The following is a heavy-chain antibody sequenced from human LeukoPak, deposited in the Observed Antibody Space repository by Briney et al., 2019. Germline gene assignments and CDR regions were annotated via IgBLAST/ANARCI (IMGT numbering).Heavy chain of an antibody. D-gene: IGHD1-26*01. CDR3: AKDFGIVGATTGAFDI. Sequence: QPGGSLRLSCAASGFTFSSYGMHWVRQAPGKGLEWVAVISYDGSNKYYADSVKGRFTISRDNSKNTLYLQMNSLRAEDTAVYYCAKDFGIVGATTGAFDIWGQGTMVTVSS. CDR1: GFTFSSYG. CDR2: ISYDGSNK. J-gene: IGHJ3*02. V-gene: IGHV3-30*18.